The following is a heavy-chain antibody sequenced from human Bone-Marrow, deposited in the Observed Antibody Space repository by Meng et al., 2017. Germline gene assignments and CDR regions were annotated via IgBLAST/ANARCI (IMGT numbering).Heavy chain of an antibody. D-gene: IGHD5-18*01. CDR2: ISYDGSDE. CDR1: GFTFSSYP. V-gene: IGHV3-30*01. J-gene: IGHJ5*02. CDR3: AREEIIAMLTSGLDP. Sequence: GESLKISCAASGFTFSSYPMHWVRQAPGKGLEWVAIISYDGSDEYYAGSVKGRFTISRDNSKNTLYLQMNSLRAEDTAVYSCAREEIIAMLTSGLDPWGQGTLVTVSS.